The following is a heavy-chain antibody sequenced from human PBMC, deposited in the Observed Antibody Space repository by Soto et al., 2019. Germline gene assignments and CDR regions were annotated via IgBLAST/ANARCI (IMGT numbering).Heavy chain of an antibody. D-gene: IGHD3-22*01. CDR2: IDPTDSYT. J-gene: IGHJ4*02. V-gene: IGHV5-10-1*01. Sequence: PGESLKISCQASGYSFTTYWISWVRQMPGKGLDCMGRIDPTDSYTDYGPSFEGHVTMTRDTSISTAYMELSRLRSDDTAVYYCAREDYYDSSGYYEIRYFDYWGQGTLVTVPS. CDR1: GYSFTTYW. CDR3: AREDYYDSSGYYEIRYFDY.